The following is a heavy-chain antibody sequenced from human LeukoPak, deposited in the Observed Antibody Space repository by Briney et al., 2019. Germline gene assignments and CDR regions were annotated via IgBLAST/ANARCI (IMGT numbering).Heavy chain of an antibody. CDR3: ARDLGDY. Sequence: PGGSLRLSCAAPGFTVSSNYMSWVRQAPGKGLEWVSVIYSGGSTNYADSVKGRFTISRDNSKNTLYLQMNSLRAEDTAVYYCARDLGDYWGQGTLVTVSS. V-gene: IGHV3-66*01. D-gene: IGHD1-26*01. CDR2: IYSGGST. CDR1: GFTVSSNY. J-gene: IGHJ4*02.